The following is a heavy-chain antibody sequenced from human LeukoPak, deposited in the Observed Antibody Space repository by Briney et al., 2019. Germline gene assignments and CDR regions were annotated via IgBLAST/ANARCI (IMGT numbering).Heavy chain of an antibody. Sequence: PSETLSLTCTVSGGSISSSSYYWGWIRQPPGKGLEWIGRIYYSGSTYYTPSLKSRVTISVDTSKNQFSLKLSSVTAADTAVYYCARQWGVGYCSSTSCYTGAFDIWGQGTMVTVSS. CDR2: IYYSGST. CDR3: ARQWGVGYCSSTSCYTGAFDI. J-gene: IGHJ3*02. V-gene: IGHV4-39*01. D-gene: IGHD2-2*02. CDR1: GGSISSSSYY.